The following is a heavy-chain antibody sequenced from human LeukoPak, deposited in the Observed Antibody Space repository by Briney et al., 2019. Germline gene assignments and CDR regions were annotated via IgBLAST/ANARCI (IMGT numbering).Heavy chain of an antibody. CDR2: ISAYNGNT. CDR1: GYTFTSYG. J-gene: IGHJ4*02. Sequence: ASVKVSCKASGYTFTSYGISWVRQAPGQGLEWMGWISAYNGNTNYAQKLQGRVTMTTDTSTSTAYMELRSLRSDDTAVYYCARGEDCYGSGNYFDYWGQGTLVTVSS. D-gene: IGHD3-10*01. V-gene: IGHV1-18*01. CDR3: ARGEDCYGSGNYFDY.